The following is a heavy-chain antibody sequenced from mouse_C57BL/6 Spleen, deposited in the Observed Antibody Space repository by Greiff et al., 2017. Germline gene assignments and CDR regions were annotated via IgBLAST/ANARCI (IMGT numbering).Heavy chain of an antibody. V-gene: IGHV1-39*01. Sequence: EVKLVESGPELVQPGASVKISCKASGYSFTDYNMNWVKQSNGKSLEWIGVINPNYGTTSYNQKFKGKATLTVDQSSSTAYMQLNSLTSEDSAVYYCAREEITTVDWYFDVWGTGTTVTVSS. CDR1: GYSFTDYN. D-gene: IGHD1-1*01. J-gene: IGHJ1*03. CDR3: AREEITTVDWYFDV. CDR2: INPNYGTT.